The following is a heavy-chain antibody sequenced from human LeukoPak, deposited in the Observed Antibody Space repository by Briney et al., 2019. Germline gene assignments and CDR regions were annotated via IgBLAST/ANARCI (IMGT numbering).Heavy chain of an antibody. CDR3: ARDLDSVAASY. CDR1: GFTFSSYG. J-gene: IGHJ4*02. CDR2: ISSSSSYI. Sequence: PGRSLRLSCVVSGFTFSSYGMYWVRQAPGKGLEWVSSISSSSSYIYYADSVKGRFTISRDNAKNSLYLQMNSLRAEDTAVYYCARDLDSVAASYWGQGTLVTVSS. V-gene: IGHV3-21*01. D-gene: IGHD6-6*01.